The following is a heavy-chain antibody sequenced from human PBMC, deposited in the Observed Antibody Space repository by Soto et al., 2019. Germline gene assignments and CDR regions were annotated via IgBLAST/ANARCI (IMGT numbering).Heavy chain of an antibody. V-gene: IGHV1-18*01. CDR2: ISAYNGNT. Sequence: QVQLVQSGAEVKKPGASVKVSCKASGYTFTSYGISWVRQAPGQGLEGMGWISAYNGNTNYAQKLPGRVTMTTDTSTSTAYMELRSLRSDDTAVYYCARDLSPYGDYVGFDYWGQGTLVTVSS. D-gene: IGHD4-17*01. CDR1: GYTFTSYG. J-gene: IGHJ4*02. CDR3: ARDLSPYGDYVGFDY.